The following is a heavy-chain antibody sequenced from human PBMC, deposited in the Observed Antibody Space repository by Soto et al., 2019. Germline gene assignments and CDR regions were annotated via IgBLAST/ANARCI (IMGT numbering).Heavy chain of an antibody. J-gene: IGHJ4*02. D-gene: IGHD4-17*01. CDR1: GFTVHDSA. CDR2: ISANGDNV. Sequence: GASLRLSYVASGFTVHDSAMHWVRQAPGKGLEWVSGISANGDNVDYADSVKGRFTVSRDNAKNSLFLQMNSLRPEDTALYYCAKDMKWGGMTTIHYFDSWGQGT. CDR3: AKDMKWGGMTTIHYFDS. V-gene: IGHV3-9*01.